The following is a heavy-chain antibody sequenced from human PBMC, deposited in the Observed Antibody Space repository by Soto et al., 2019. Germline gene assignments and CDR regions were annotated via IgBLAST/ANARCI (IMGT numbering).Heavy chain of an antibody. Sequence: GGSLGLSCAASGVPVNSYAVTWARQTPGKGLEWVSAISGSGGSTYYADSVKGRFTISRDNSKTTLYLQMNSLRAEDTAVYYCAATIVHAYYGMEVWGQGTTVTVSS. CDR2: ISGSGGST. D-gene: IGHD1-26*01. V-gene: IGHV3-23*01. CDR3: AATIVHAYYGMEV. J-gene: IGHJ6*02. CDR1: GVPVNSYA.